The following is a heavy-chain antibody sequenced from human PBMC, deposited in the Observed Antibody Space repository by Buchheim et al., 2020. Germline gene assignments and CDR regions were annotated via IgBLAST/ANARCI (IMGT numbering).Heavy chain of an antibody. CDR1: GFTFSSYS. CDR2: ISSSSSYI. J-gene: IGHJ6*02. CDR3: ARDPSVFGVVTIYYYYYGMDV. V-gene: IGHV3-21*01. Sequence: EVQLVESGGGLVKPGGSLRLSCAASGFTFSSYSMNWVRQAPGKGLEWVSSISSSSSYIYYADSVKGRFTISRDNAKNSLYLQMNSLRAEDTAVYYCARDPSVFGVVTIYYYYYGMDVWGQGTT. D-gene: IGHD3-3*01.